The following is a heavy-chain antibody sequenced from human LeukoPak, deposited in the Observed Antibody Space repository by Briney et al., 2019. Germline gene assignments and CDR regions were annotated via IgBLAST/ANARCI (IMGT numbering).Heavy chain of an antibody. CDR3: ARETPDPVTAAPGPSDI. D-gene: IGHD1-1*01. CDR2: INHSGST. CDR1: GGSFSGYY. J-gene: IGHJ3*02. Sequence: SETLSLTCAVYGGSFSGYYWSWIRQPPGKGLEWIGEINHSGSTNYNPSLKSRVTISVDTSKNQFSLKLSSVTAADTAVYYCARETPDPVTAAPGPSDIWGQGTVVIVSS. V-gene: IGHV4-34*01.